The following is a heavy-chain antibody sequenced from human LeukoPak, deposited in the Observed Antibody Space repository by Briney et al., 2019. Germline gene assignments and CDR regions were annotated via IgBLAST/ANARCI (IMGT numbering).Heavy chain of an antibody. V-gene: IGHV3-74*01. CDR3: ATGNYYGSGSYYIPALVY. Sequence: GGSLRLSCAASGFTFSSYWMHWVRQAPGKGLVWVSRINSDGSSTSYADSVKGRFTISRDNAKNTLYLQMNSLRAEDTAVYYCATGNYYGSGSYYIPALVYWGQGTLVTVSS. CDR1: GFTFSSYW. J-gene: IGHJ4*02. CDR2: INSDGSST. D-gene: IGHD3-10*01.